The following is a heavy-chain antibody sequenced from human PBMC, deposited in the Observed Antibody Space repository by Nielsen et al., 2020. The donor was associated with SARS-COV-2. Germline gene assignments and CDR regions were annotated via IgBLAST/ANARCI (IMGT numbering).Heavy chain of an antibody. CDR3: AKYDTHSD. D-gene: IGHD3-22*01. V-gene: IGHV4-31*03. CDR1: GGSISSGGYY. CDR2: IYYSGST. J-gene: IGHJ4*02. Sequence: SETLSLTCTVSGGSISSGGYYWSWIRQHPGKGLEWIGYIYYSGSTYYNPSLKSRISISIDTSKNQFSLNLMSVTAADSAIYFCAKYDTHSDWGQGTQVIVSS.